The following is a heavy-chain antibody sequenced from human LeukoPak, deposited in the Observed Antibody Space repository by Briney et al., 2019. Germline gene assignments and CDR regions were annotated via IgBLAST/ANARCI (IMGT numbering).Heavy chain of an antibody. J-gene: IGHJ4*02. CDR1: GGSFSGYY. Sequence: SETLSLTCAVYGGSFSGYYWSWIRQPPGKGLEWIGYIYHSGSTYYNPSLKSRVTISVDTSKNQFSLKLSSVTAADTAVYYCARLRVGAEYYFDYWGQGTLVTVSS. D-gene: IGHD1-26*01. CDR3: ARLRVGAEYYFDY. V-gene: IGHV4-34*01. CDR2: IYHSGST.